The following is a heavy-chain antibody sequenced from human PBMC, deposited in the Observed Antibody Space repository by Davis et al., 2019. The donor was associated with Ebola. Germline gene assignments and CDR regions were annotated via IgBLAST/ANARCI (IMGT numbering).Heavy chain of an antibody. CDR1: GFTFSSYW. CDR2: ISGSGGST. V-gene: IGHV3-23*01. D-gene: IGHD3-16*01. CDR3: AKGGVMITFGGVPGTY. Sequence: GESLKISCAASGFTFSSYWMSWVRQAPGKGLEWVSAISGSGGSTYYADSVQGRFTISRDNSKNTLYLQMNSLRAEDTAVYYCAKGGVMITFGGVPGTYWGQGTLVTVSS. J-gene: IGHJ4*02.